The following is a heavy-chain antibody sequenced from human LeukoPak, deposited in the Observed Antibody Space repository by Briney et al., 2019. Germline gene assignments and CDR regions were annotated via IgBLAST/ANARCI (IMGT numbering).Heavy chain of an antibody. J-gene: IGHJ4*02. CDR3: ARDGTAAGLYFDL. CDR2: IRQDGGEK. Sequence: PGGSLRLSCAVSGFTFSDYWMNWVRQAPGKGLEWVASIRQDGGEKSYVDSVEGRLTISRDNNKHSLYLQMSSLRAEDTGVYYCARDGTAAGLYFDLWGQGTLVTVSS. CDR1: GFTFSDYW. V-gene: IGHV3-7*01. D-gene: IGHD6-13*01.